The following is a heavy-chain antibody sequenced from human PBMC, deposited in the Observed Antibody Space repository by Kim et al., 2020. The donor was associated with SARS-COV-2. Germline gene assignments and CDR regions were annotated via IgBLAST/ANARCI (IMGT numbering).Heavy chain of an antibody. J-gene: IGHJ6*02. Sequence: KSRVTISVDTPKNQFSLKLSSVTAADTAVYYCARAGEYYDFWSGYFYGMDVWGQGTTVTVSS. V-gene: IGHV4-59*01. D-gene: IGHD3-3*01. CDR3: ARAGEYYDFWSGYFYGMDV.